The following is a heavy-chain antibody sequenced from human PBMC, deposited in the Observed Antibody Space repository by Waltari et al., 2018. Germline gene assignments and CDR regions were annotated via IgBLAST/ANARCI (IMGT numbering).Heavy chain of an antibody. D-gene: IGHD4-4*01. CDR1: GVTFRSFW. J-gene: IGHJ4*02. V-gene: IGHV3-7*03. CDR2: INPDGSLK. Sequence: EVQLVASGGGLVQPGGALRHSRAPPGVTFRSFWMRWVRQSPGKGLEWLANINPDGSLKHYVDSVKGLFTISRDSAKNSLYLQMNSLRAEDTAVYYCAKDSYSKGDYWGQGTLLTVSS. CDR3: AKDSYSKGDY.